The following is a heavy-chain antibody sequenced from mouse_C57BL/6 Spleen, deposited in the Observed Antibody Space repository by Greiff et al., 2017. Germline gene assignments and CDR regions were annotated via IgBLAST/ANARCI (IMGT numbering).Heavy chain of an antibody. D-gene: IGHD1-1*01. CDR2: IYPGSGNT. CDR3: ARNYGSSYFDV. CDR1: GYTFTDYY. V-gene: IGHV1-76*01. J-gene: IGHJ1*03. Sequence: VQLQQSGAELVRPGASVKLSCKASGYTFTDYYINWVKQRPGQGLEWIARIYPGSGNTYYNEKFKGKATLTAEKSSSTAYMQLSSLTSEDSAVYFCARNYGSSYFDVWGTGTTVTVSS.